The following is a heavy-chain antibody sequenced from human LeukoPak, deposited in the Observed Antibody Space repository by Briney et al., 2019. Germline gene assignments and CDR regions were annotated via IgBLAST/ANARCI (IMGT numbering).Heavy chain of an antibody. Sequence: SETLSFTCTVSGGSVSSDNSYWNWIRQPAGKGLEWIGRIYADGSSTYNPSLKSRVTISVEAPKNQFSLRLSSLTAADTAVYYCARGYYYHRWGQGTLVTVSS. J-gene: IGHJ4*02. CDR2: IYADGSS. D-gene: IGHD3-22*01. V-gene: IGHV4-61*02. CDR3: ARGYYYHR. CDR1: GGSVSSDNSY.